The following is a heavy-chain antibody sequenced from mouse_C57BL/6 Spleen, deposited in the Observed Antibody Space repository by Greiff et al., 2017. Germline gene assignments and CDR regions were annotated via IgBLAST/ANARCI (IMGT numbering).Heavy chain of an antibody. CDR2: IRNKANGYTT. CDR3: AREAWFCYAMDY. D-gene: IGHD1-1*02. CDR1: GFTFPDYY. J-gene: IGHJ4*01. V-gene: IGHV7-3*01. Sequence: EVMLVESGGGLVQPGGSLSLSCAASGFTFPDYYMSWVRQPPGKALEWLGFIRNKANGYTTEYSASVKGRFTISRDNSQRILYLQMNALRAEDSATYYFAREAWFCYAMDYWGQGTSVTVSS.